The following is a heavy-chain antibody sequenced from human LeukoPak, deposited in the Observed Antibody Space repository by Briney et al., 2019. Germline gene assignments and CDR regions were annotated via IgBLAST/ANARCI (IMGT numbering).Heavy chain of an antibody. Sequence: PGRSLRLSCVVSGFSFSDNVFHWVRQAPGKGLEWVTYLSYDGVNAFYADSVKGRFTISRDPAGGTVSLQMDTLRVEDTAVYYCARGGRRDGTVSTYYFYAMDVWGQGTAVTVSS. J-gene: IGHJ6*02. V-gene: IGHV3-30*04. D-gene: IGHD3-10*01. CDR2: LSYDGVNA. CDR1: GFSFSDNV. CDR3: ARGGRRDGTVSTYYFYAMDV.